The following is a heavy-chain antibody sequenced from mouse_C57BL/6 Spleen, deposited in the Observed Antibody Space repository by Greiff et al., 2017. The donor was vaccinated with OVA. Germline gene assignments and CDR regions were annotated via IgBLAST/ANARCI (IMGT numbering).Heavy chain of an antibody. J-gene: IGHJ2*01. CDR1: GYAFSSSW. CDR3: ARGELAYYFDY. V-gene: IGHV1-82*01. D-gene: IGHD4-1*01. CDR2: IYPGDGDT. Sequence: VKLQESGPELVKPGASVKISCKASGYAFSSSWMNWVKQRPGKGLEWIGRIYPGDGDTNYNGKFKGKATLTADKSSSTAYMQLSSLTSEDSAVYFCARGELAYYFDYWGQGTTLTVSS.